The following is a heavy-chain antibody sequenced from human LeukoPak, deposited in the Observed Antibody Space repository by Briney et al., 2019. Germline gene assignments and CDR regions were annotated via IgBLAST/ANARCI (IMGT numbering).Heavy chain of an antibody. CDR1: GYSFTSYW. Sequence: GESLKISCKGSGYSFTSYWIGWVRQMPGKGLEWMGIIYPGDSDTRYSPSFQGQVTISADKSISTAYLQWSSLKASDTAMYYCARQIRYEILVGAPPYFDYWGQGTLVTVSS. CDR2: IYPGDSDT. V-gene: IGHV5-51*01. J-gene: IGHJ4*02. CDR3: ARQIRYEILVGAPPYFDY. D-gene: IGHD1-26*01.